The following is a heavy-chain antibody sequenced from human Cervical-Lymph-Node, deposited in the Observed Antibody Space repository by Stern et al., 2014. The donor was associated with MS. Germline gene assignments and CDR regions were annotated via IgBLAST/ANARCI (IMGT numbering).Heavy chain of an antibody. CDR1: GFSLSTSGVG. D-gene: IGHD3-9*01. CDR3: AHKLTRGICFDY. J-gene: IGHJ4*02. Sequence: ESGPTVVKPTQTLTLTCTFSGFSLSTSGVGVGWIRQPPGKALEWLALIYWDDDKRYSPSQKSMPIITKDSSKNQVVLPMTNVDAVATVTYYGAHKLTRGICFDYWGQGTLVTVSS. CDR2: IYWDDDK. V-gene: IGHV2-5*02.